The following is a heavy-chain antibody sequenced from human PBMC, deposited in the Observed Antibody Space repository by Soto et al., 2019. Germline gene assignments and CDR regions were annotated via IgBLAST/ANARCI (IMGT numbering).Heavy chain of an antibody. Sequence: EVHLVQSGGGLVQPGGSLKLSCAASGFIFSGSAMHWVRQASGKGLEWVGRIGRKAKNYATAYGASVERRFPISRDDSKRTTFLLMNSLKSEDTAVYLWARPWLVVSPLDHWGQGPLVPVPS. J-gene: IGHJ4*02. D-gene: IGHD6-19*01. CDR1: GFIFSGSA. CDR3: ARPWLVVSPLDH. V-gene: IGHV3-73*02. CDR2: IGRKAKNYAT.